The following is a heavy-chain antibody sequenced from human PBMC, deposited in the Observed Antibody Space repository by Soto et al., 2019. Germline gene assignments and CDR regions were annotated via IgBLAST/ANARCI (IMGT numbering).Heavy chain of an antibody. J-gene: IGHJ4*02. Sequence: GGSLRLSCAASGFTFSSYAMNWVRQAPGKGLEWVSAISGSGATTFYADSVKGRFTISRDNSKNTLYLQMNSLRAEDTAVYYCAGEITFGDYWGQGTLVTVSS. CDR3: AGEITFGDY. CDR2: ISGSGATT. D-gene: IGHD3-16*01. CDR1: GFTFSSYA. V-gene: IGHV3-23*01.